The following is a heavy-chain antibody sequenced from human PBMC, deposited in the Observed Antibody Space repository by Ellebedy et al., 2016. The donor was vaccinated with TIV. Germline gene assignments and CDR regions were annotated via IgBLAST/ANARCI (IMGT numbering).Heavy chain of an antibody. Sequence: MPGGSLRLSCTVSGASVSSSYWNWLRQPPGKGLEWIGGISYSGSTNYNPSLKRRVTASIDTSKNQFSLKLSSVTAADTAVYYCATDRGLEVWYFWGQGTLVTVSS. V-gene: IGHV4-59*02. CDR2: ISYSGST. J-gene: IGHJ4*02. CDR3: ATDRGLEVWYF. CDR1: GASVSSSY. D-gene: IGHD1-1*01.